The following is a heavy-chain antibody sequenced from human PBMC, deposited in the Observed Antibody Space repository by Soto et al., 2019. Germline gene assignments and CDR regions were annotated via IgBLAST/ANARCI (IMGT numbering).Heavy chain of an antibody. CDR2: IIPILGIA. J-gene: IGHJ4*02. V-gene: IGHV1-69*08. CDR3: ARDSLGYSSSF. D-gene: IGHD6-6*01. Sequence: QVQLVQSGAEVKKPGSSVKVSCKASGGTFSSYTISWVRQAPGQGLEWMGRIIPILGIANYAQKFQGRVTITAEKSTSTAYMELSSLRSEDTAVYYCARDSLGYSSSFWGQGTLVTVSS. CDR1: GGTFSSYT.